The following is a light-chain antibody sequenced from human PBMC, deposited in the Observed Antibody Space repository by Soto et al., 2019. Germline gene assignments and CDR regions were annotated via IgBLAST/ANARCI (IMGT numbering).Light chain of an antibody. CDR1: SSDVGGYNF. Sequence: QSVLAQPRSVSGSPGQSVTISCTGTSSDVGGYNFVFWYQHHPGKAPKLMIYNVIQRPSGVPDRFSASKSGNTASLTISGLQAEDEADYYCCSYAGSYTYVFGTGTKVTVL. CDR2: NVI. CDR3: CSYAGSYTYV. J-gene: IGLJ1*01. V-gene: IGLV2-11*01.